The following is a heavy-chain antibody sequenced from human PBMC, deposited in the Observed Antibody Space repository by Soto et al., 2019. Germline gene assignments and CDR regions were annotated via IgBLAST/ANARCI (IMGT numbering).Heavy chain of an antibody. V-gene: IGHV4-59*01. D-gene: IGHD5-18*01. CDR1: GGSISNYY. Sequence: PSETLSLTCTVSGGSISNYYWSWIRQSPGKGLEWIGYIYYIGTTNYNPSLKGRVTISLDMSKNQFSLKLSSVTAADTAVYYCVRGGGGYGNGMIDYWGQGTLVTVSS. CDR3: VRGGGGYGNGMIDY. J-gene: IGHJ4*02. CDR2: IYYIGTT.